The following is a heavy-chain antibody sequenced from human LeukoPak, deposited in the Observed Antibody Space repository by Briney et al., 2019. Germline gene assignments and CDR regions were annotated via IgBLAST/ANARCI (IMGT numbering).Heavy chain of an antibody. Sequence: GGSLRLSCAASGFTFSSYSMNWVRQAPGKGLEWVSSISSSSSYIYYADSVRGRFTISRDNAKNSLFLQMNSLRAEDTAVYYCLCLWFGKGVYWGRGTLVTVSS. J-gene: IGHJ4*02. D-gene: IGHD3-10*01. CDR2: ISSSSSYI. CDR1: GFTFSSYS. CDR3: LCLWFGKGVY. V-gene: IGHV3-21*01.